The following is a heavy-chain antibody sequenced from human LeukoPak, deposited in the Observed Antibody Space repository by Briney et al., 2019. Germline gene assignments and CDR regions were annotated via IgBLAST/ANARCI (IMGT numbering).Heavy chain of an antibody. D-gene: IGHD1-26*01. CDR3: AKVTSGRVGARGLDY. Sequence: GGSLRLSCAASGFIFSSHHMHWVRQPPGKGLEWVSSISYDDSFIYYGNSMKGRFTISRDNANNLLYLQMNSLRAEDTALYYCAKVTSGRVGARGLDYWGQGTLVTVSS. J-gene: IGHJ4*02. CDR2: ISYDDSFI. V-gene: IGHV3-21*04. CDR1: GFIFSSHH.